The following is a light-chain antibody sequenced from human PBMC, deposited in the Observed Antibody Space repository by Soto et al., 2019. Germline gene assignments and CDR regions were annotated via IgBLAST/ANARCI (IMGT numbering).Light chain of an antibody. CDR1: QSVSSN. Sequence: EIVMTQSPATLSVSPGERATLSCRASQSVSSNLAWYQQKPGQAPRLLIYGASTRATGIPARFSGSGSGTEFTLTISSLQYEDFAVYYCQQYNNLPPYTFGQGTKLEIK. CDR2: GAS. V-gene: IGKV3-15*01. CDR3: QQYNNLPPYT. J-gene: IGKJ2*01.